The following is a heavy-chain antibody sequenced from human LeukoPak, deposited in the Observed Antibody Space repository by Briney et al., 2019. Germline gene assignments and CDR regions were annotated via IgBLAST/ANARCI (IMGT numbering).Heavy chain of an antibody. CDR2: IYYTGST. CDR3: AGHGALGYYDSSCYYGSDYYYYMDV. V-gene: IGHV4-39*01. J-gene: IGHJ6*03. D-gene: IGHD3-22*01. CDR1: GASITTNFYY. Sequence: PSETLSLTCSVSGASITTNFYYWRWIRQPPGKGLEWIGTIYYTGSTYHNPSLKSLVTMSLDTSKNQLSLKTRSVTAADTAVYYCAGHGALGYYDSSCYYGSDYYYYMDVWGKGTTVTASS.